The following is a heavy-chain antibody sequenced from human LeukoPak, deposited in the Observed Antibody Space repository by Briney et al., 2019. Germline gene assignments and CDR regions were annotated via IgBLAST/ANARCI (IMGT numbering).Heavy chain of an antibody. Sequence: ASVKVSCKASGYTFTGYYMHWVRQAPGQGLEWMGWINPNSGGTNYAQKFQGRVTMTRDTSISAAYMELSRLRSDDTAVYYCARDNQLAGGNDAFDIWGQGTTVTVSS. V-gene: IGHV1-2*02. CDR3: ARDNQLAGGNDAFDI. CDR2: INPNSGGT. D-gene: IGHD1-1*01. J-gene: IGHJ3*02. CDR1: GYTFTGYY.